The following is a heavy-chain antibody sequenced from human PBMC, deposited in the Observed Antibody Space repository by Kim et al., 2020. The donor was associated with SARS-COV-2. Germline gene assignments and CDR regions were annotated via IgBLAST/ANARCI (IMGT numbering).Heavy chain of an antibody. D-gene: IGHD3-10*01. CDR3: ARGVVQGVISSYYYYYGMDV. V-gene: IGHV4-34*01. Sequence: SETLSLTCAVYGGSFSGYYWSWIRQPPGKGLEWIGEINHSGSTNYNPSLKSRVTISVDTSKNQFSLKLSSVTAADTAVYYCARGVVQGVISSYYYYYGMDVWGQGTTVTVSS. CDR1: GGSFSGYY. CDR2: INHSGST. J-gene: IGHJ6*02.